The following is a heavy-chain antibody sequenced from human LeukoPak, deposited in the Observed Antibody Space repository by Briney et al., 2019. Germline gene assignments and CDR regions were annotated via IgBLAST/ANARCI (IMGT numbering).Heavy chain of an antibody. Sequence: SETLSLTCTVSGYSISSGYYWGWIRQPPGKGLEWIASIYHSGSTYYNPSLKSRVTISVDMSKNQFSLNLSSVTAADTAVYYCARLITAFQAFDSWGQGTLVTVSS. CDR3: ARLITAFQAFDS. CDR2: IYHSGST. CDR1: GYSISSGYY. D-gene: IGHD3-16*01. J-gene: IGHJ4*02. V-gene: IGHV4-38-2*02.